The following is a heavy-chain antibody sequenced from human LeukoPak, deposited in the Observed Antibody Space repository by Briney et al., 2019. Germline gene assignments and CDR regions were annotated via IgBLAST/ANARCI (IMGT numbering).Heavy chain of an antibody. CDR2: IKKDGSEK. CDR3: ARDSATTDFDY. D-gene: IGHD1-1*01. CDR1: GFTFSSYW. J-gene: IGHJ4*02. Sequence: GGSLRLSCAASGFTFSSYWMSWVRQAPGKGLEWVANIKKDGSEKYYVDSVKDRFTISRGNAKNSLYLQMNSLRAEDTAVYYCARDSATTDFDYWGQGSLVTVSS. V-gene: IGHV3-7*01.